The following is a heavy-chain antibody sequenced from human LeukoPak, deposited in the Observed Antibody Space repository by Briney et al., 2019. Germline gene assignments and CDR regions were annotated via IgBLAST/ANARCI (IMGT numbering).Heavy chain of an antibody. V-gene: IGHV4-4*07. CDR3: AREIADPYSFDS. J-gene: IGHJ4*02. D-gene: IGHD6-13*01. Sequence: PSETLSLTCTVSGGSTNFYYWSWIRQPAGKGLEWIGRIYSTGSTNYSPSLKSRVTMSVDKSKNQFSLNLSSVTAADTAVYYCAREIADPYSFDSWGQGTLVTVSS. CDR2: IYSTGST. CDR1: GGSTNFYY.